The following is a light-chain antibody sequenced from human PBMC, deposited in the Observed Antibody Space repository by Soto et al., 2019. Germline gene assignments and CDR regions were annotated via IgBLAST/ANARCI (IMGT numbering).Light chain of an antibody. CDR1: SSDVGGYNY. CDR2: EVS. J-gene: IGLJ2*01. CDR3: SSYSSRSTL. Sequence: QSALTQPASVSGSPGQSITISCTGSSSDVGGYNYVSWYQQHPGKAPTLMIYEVSKRPAVISNRYSGSKSGNTASPTITGLHAEDEADYYCSSYSSRSTLFGGGTKVTVL. V-gene: IGLV2-14*01.